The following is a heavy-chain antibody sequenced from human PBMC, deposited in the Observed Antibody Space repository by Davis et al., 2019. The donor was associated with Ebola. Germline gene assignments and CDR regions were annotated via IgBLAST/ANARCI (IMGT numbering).Heavy chain of an antibody. CDR2: INSDGSST. D-gene: IGHD2-8*01. CDR1: GFTFSSYC. V-gene: IGHV3-74*01. J-gene: IGHJ4*02. CDR3: AKVEKYGY. Sequence: HTGGSLRLSCAASGFTFSSYCTHWVRQAPGKGPVWVSRINSDGSSTSYADSVKGRFTISRDNSKNTLYLQMNSLRAEDTAVYYCAKVEKYGYWGQGTLVTVSS.